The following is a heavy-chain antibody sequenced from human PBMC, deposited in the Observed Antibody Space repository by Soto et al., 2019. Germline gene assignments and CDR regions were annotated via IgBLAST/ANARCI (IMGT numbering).Heavy chain of an antibody. D-gene: IGHD3-22*01. J-gene: IGHJ3*02. Sequence: SETLSLTCTVSGVSISSYYWSWIRQPPGKGLEWIGYIYYSGSTNYNPSLKSRVTISVDTSKNQFSLKLSSVTAADTAVYYCARAPSSPYYYDSSFGAPGAHAFDIWGQGTMVTVSS. V-gene: IGHV4-59*01. CDR3: ARAPSSPYYYDSSFGAPGAHAFDI. CDR1: GVSISSYY. CDR2: IYYSGST.